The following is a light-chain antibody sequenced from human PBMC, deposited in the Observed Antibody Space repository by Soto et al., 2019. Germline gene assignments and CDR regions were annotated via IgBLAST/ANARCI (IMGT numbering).Light chain of an antibody. CDR3: QQVKSYPLT. J-gene: IGKJ4*01. Sequence: DIQLTQSPSFLSASIGDRVTITCRASQGINNFLAWYQQKPGKAPKLLISGISTLQSGVPSRFSGSGSGTEFTPTITSLQPEDFATDYCQQVKSYPLTFGGGTKVEIE. CDR1: QGINNF. CDR2: GIS. V-gene: IGKV1-9*01.